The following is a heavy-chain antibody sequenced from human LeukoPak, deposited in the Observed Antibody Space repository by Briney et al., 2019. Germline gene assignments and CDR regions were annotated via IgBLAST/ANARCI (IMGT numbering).Heavy chain of an antibody. CDR3: ARWIQLWRYFDY. V-gene: IGHV1-3*01. J-gene: IGHJ4*02. Sequence: GASVKVSCKASGYTFTSYAMHWVRQAPGQRLEWMGWINAGNGNTKYSQKFQGRVTITRDTSASTAYMELSSLRSEDTAVYYCARWIQLWRYFDYWGQGTLVTASS. CDR2: INAGNGNT. D-gene: IGHD5-18*01. CDR1: GYTFTSYA.